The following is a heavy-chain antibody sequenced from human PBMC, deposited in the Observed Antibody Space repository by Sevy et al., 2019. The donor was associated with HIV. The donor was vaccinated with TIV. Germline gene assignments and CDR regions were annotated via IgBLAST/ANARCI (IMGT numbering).Heavy chain of an antibody. CDR2: IYTSGCT. CDR3: ARVSTSSGWDFDY. Sequence: SETLSLTCTVSGGSISSNYWSWIRQPAGKGLEWIGRIYTSGCTNYNPSLKSRVTMSVDTSKNQFSLKLSSVTAADTAVYYCARVSTSSGWDFDYWGQGTLVTVSS. D-gene: IGHD6-19*01. V-gene: IGHV4-4*07. CDR1: GGSISSNY. J-gene: IGHJ4*02.